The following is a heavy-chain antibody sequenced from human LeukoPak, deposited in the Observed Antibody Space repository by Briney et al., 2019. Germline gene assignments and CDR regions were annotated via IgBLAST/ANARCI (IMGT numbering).Heavy chain of an antibody. V-gene: IGHV1-2*02. D-gene: IGHD3-22*01. Sequence: GASVKVSCKASGYTFTSYGISWVRQAPGQGLEWMGWINPDSGATSCAQRFQGRVTMTRDTSISTAYMELSSLRSDDTAVYYCARIVYGSSALDYWGQGALVTVSS. J-gene: IGHJ4*02. CDR3: ARIVYGSSALDY. CDR1: GYTFTSYG. CDR2: INPDSGAT.